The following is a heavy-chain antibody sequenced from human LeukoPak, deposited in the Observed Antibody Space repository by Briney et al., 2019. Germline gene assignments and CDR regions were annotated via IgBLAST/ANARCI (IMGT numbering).Heavy chain of an antibody. V-gene: IGHV4-59*08. CDR2: IYYSGST. CDR1: GGSINYYY. Sequence: SETLSLTCLVSGGSINYYYWSWIRQPPGKGLEWIGYIYYSGSTNYNPSLRSRVAMSVDTSKNHFSLELSSVTAADTAVYYCARLGSYFDYWGQGALVTVSS. CDR3: ARLGSYFDY. J-gene: IGHJ4*02. D-gene: IGHD3-16*01.